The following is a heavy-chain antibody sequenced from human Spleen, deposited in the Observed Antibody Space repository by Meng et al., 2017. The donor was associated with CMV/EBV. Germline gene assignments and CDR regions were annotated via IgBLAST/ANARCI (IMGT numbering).Heavy chain of an antibody. CDR1: GFTFSSYW. D-gene: IGHD2/OR15-2a*01. Sequence: GGSLRLSCAASGFTFSSYWMSWVRQAPGKGLEWVANIKQDGSEKYYVDSVKGRFTISRDNSKKTVNLQMNSLRIEDTALYYCAREANFLNERDWFDPWGQGTLVTVSS. J-gene: IGHJ5*02. CDR2: IKQDGSEK. V-gene: IGHV3-7*01. CDR3: AREANFLNERDWFDP.